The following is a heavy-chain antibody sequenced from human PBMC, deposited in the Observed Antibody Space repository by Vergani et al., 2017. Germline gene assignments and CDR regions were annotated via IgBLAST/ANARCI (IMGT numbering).Heavy chain of an antibody. V-gene: IGHV4-39*01. CDR1: GGSVSISSYY. J-gene: IGHJ4*02. CDR3: ARGYSTTGAPSGY. CDR2: IHYSGST. D-gene: IGHD6-13*01. Sequence: QLQLQESGPGLVKPSETLSLTCTVSGGSVSISSYYWGWIRQPPGKGLEWIGSIHYSGSTYYNPSLKSRVTISVDTSKNQFSLKLSSVTAADTAVYYCARGYSTTGAPSGYWGQGTLVTVSS.